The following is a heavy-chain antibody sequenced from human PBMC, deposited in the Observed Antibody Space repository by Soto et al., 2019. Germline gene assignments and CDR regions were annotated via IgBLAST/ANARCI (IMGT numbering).Heavy chain of an antibody. Sequence: SESLSLTCTVSGGSISSYYWSWIRQPPGKGLEWIGYIYYSGSTNYNPSLKSRVTISVDTSKNQFSLKLSSVTAADTAVYYCAREKYYFDYWGQGTLVTVSS. CDR1: GGSISSYY. CDR2: IYYSGST. V-gene: IGHV4-59*01. J-gene: IGHJ4*02. CDR3: AREKYYFDY.